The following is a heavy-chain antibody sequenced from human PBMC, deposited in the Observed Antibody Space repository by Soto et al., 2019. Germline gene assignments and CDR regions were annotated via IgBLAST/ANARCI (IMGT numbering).Heavy chain of an antibody. D-gene: IGHD2-21*02. CDR2: SSDRRTGNT. CDR1: GFTFSSYT. J-gene: IGHJ4*02. Sequence: PGGSLRLCCAASGFTFSSYTLNWVRRAPGKGLEWVATSSDRRTGNTHYSDSVRGRFTLSRDYSRNILFLQMDSLRADDTALYYCTTWLTAHFDNWGRGTQVTVSS. CDR3: TTWLTAHFDN. V-gene: IGHV3-23*01.